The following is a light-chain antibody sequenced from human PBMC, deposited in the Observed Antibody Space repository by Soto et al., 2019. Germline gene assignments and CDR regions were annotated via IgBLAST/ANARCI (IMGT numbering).Light chain of an antibody. V-gene: IGLV2-14*02. CDR2: DVN. CDR3: SSYTTSTTLGVV. CDR1: SSDVGSYNL. Sequence: QSVLTQPASVSGSHGQSITISCTGTSSDVGSYNLVSWYQQHPGSAPKLMIFDVNSRPSGVSNRFSGSKSGNTASLTISGLRAEDEADYYCSSYTTSTTLGVVFGGGTKLTVL. J-gene: IGLJ2*01.